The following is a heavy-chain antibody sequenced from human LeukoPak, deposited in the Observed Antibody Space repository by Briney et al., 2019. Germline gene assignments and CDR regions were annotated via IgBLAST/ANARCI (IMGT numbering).Heavy chain of an antibody. CDR2: ISGSGDNT. CDR1: GFTFSSHA. Sequence: QPGGSLRLSCAASGFTFSSHAMTWVRQAPGKGLEWASTISGSGDNTYYADSVKGRFTISRDNSKNTLYLQMNSLRAEDTAVYYCAKDREGYYDSSGYYIAEYFQHWGQGTLVTVSS. V-gene: IGHV3-23*01. J-gene: IGHJ1*01. D-gene: IGHD3-22*01. CDR3: AKDREGYYDSSGYYIAEYFQH.